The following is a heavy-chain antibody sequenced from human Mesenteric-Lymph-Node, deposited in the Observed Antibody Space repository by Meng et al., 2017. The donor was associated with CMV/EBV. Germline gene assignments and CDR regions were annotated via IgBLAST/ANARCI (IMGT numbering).Heavy chain of an antibody. Sequence: RDSGNNITSYGISGVRQAPGQGLEWMGWISAYNGNTNYAQKLQGRVTMTTDTSTRTAYMELRSLRSDDTAVYYCARDVGRISPRGYWGQGTLVTVSS. CDR3: ARDVGRISPRGY. CDR2: ISAYNGNT. CDR1: GNNITSYG. V-gene: IGHV1-18*01. D-gene: IGHD2-15*01. J-gene: IGHJ4*02.